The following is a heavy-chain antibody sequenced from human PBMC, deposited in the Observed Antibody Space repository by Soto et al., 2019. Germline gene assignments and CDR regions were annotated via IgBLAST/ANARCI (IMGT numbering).Heavy chain of an antibody. J-gene: IGHJ4*02. V-gene: IGHV3-23*01. CDR2: ISGSGSST. D-gene: IGHD3-22*01. CDR3: ARDYYDSSGYPSFDY. CDR1: GFTFSSYA. Sequence: PGGSLRLSCAASGFTFSSYAISWVRQAPGKGLEWVSVISGSGSSTYYADSVKGRFTISRDNSKNTLYLQMNSLRAEDTAVYYCARDYYDSSGYPSFDYWGQGTLVTVSS.